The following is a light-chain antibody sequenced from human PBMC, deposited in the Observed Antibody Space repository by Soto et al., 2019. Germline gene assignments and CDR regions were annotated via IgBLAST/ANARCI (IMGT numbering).Light chain of an antibody. CDR2: GVN. CDR3: CSYTTSTTYV. CDR1: VSDVGGYDS. Sequence: QSALTQPASVSGSPGQSITISCTGTVSDVGGYDSVSWYQQHPGRAPKLIIYGVNNWPSGVSNRFSASKSADTASLTISGLQAEDEANYYCCSYTTSTTYVFGTGTKLTVL. J-gene: IGLJ1*01. V-gene: IGLV2-14*03.